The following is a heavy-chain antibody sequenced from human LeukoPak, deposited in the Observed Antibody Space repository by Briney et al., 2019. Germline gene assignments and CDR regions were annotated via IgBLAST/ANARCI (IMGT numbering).Heavy chain of an antibody. D-gene: IGHD6-13*01. V-gene: IGHV4-4*07. J-gene: IGHJ4*02. CDR1: GGSISSNY. CDR3: AGQIAAAGTGTFDY. Sequence: PSETLSLTCTVSGGSISSNYWSWIRQPAGKGLEWIGRIYTSGSTNYSPSLKSRVTMSVDTSKNQFSLKLSSVTAADTAVYYCAGQIAAAGTGTFDYWGQGTLVTVSS. CDR2: IYTSGST.